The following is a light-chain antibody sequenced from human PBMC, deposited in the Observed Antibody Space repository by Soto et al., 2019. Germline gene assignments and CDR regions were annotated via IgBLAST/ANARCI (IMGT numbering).Light chain of an antibody. CDR3: SSYTSTTLVV. J-gene: IGLJ2*01. Sequence: QSVVAQPASVSGSPGQSITISCTGTSRDIGAYNFVSWYQQHPDKAPKLMIYDVTNRPSGVSNRFSGSKSGNTASLIISGLQAEDEADYYCSSYTSTTLVVFGGGTKLTVL. CDR1: SRDIGAYNF. V-gene: IGLV2-14*03. CDR2: DVT.